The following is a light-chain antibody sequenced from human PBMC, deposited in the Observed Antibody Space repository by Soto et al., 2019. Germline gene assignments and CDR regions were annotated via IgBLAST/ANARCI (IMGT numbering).Light chain of an antibody. V-gene: IGKV3-20*01. Sequence: EIVLTQSPGTLSLSPGERATLSCRASQSLNSNYLAWYQQKPGQAPRLLMYGASSRATGIPDRFSGSGSGTDFTLTISRLEPEDFAVYYCQQYGSSPLFGPGTKVDIK. J-gene: IGKJ3*01. CDR1: QSLNSNY. CDR3: QQYGSSPL. CDR2: GAS.